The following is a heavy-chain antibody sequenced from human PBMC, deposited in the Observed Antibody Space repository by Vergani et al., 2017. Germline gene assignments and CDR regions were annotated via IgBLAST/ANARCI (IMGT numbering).Heavy chain of an antibody. CDR2: IIPILGIA. D-gene: IGHD3-16*02. Sequence: QVQLVQSGAEVKKPGSSVKVSCKASGGTFSSYAISWVRQAPGQGLEWWGRIIPILGIANYAHEFQGRVTSTADKSTSTAYMELSSLRSEDTAVYYCTRAAYDYVWGSYQYIDYWGQGTLVTVSS. J-gene: IGHJ4*02. CDR1: GGTFSSYA. CDR3: TRAAYDYVWGSYQYIDY. V-gene: IGHV1-69*04.